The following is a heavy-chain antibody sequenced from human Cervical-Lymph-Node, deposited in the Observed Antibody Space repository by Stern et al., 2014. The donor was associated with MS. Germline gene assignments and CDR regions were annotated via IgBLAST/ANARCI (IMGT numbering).Heavy chain of an antibody. V-gene: IGHV4-61*02. CDR2: IYISGST. J-gene: IGHJ4*02. Sequence: QLQLQESGPGLVKPSQTLSLTCTVSGGSMNSRPYYWNWLRQPAGKALEWIGRIYISGSTNYNPSLESRVTISIDTFKNQLSLKLSSVTAADTAVYYCAREGETSDFFPFDYWGQGAQVIVSS. CDR1: GGSMNSRPYY. D-gene: IGHD3/OR15-3a*01. CDR3: AREGETSDFFPFDY.